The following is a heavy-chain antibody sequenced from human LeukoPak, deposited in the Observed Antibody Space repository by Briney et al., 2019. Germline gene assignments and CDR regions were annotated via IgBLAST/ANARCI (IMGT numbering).Heavy chain of an antibody. CDR1: GFTFSSYA. J-gene: IGHJ4*02. D-gene: IGHD1-26*01. CDR2: ISGSGGST. V-gene: IGHV3-23*01. CDR3: AKDLVSGDSGSYFGFYYFDY. Sequence: PGGSLRLSCAASGFTFSSYAMSWVRQAPGKGLEWVSAISGSGGSTYYADSVKGRFTISRDNSKSTLYLQMNSLRAEDTAVYYCAKDLVSGDSGSYFGFYYFDYWGQGTLVTVSS.